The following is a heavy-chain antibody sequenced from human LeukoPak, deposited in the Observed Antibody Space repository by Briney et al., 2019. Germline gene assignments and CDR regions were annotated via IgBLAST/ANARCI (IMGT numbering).Heavy chain of an antibody. CDR2: IYYSGST. V-gene: IGHV4-59*01. CDR3: AGGPGYYYYYMDV. J-gene: IGHJ6*03. CDR1: GGSISSYY. D-gene: IGHD1-1*01. Sequence: SETLSLTCTVSGGSISSYYWSWIRQPPGKGLEWIGYIYYSGSTNYNPSLKSRVTISVDTSKNQFSLKLSSVTAADTAVYYCAGGPGYYYYYMDVWGKGTTVTVSS.